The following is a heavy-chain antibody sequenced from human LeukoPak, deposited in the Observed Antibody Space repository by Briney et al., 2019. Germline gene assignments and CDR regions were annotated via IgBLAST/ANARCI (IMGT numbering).Heavy chain of an antibody. CDR1: GGSISSSSYY. J-gene: IGHJ5*02. V-gene: IGHV4-39*07. CDR2: IYYSGST. D-gene: IGHD5-18*01. Sequence: PSETLSLTCTVSGGSISSSSYYWGWIRQPPGKGLEWIGSIYYSGSTYYNPSLKSRVTISVDTSKNQFSLKLSSVTAADTAVYYCARVDTAMVRGSSWFDPWGQGTLVTVSS. CDR3: ARVDTAMVRGSSWFDP.